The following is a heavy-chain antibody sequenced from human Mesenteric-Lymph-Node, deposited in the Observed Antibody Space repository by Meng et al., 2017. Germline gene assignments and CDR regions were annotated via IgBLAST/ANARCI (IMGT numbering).Heavy chain of an antibody. Sequence: QVQLVQSGAEVKKPVASVKVSCKASGYTFTSYDINWVRQATGQGLEWMGWMNPNSGNTGYAQKFQGRVTMTRNTSISTAYMELSSLRSDDTAVYYCARSLLYGDPTDYWGQGTLVTVSS. V-gene: IGHV1-8*01. CDR2: MNPNSGNT. J-gene: IGHJ4*02. D-gene: IGHD4-17*01. CDR1: GYTFTSYD. CDR3: ARSLLYGDPTDY.